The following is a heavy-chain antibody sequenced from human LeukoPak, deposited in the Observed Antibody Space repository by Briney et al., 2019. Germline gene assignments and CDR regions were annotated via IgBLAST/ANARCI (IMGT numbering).Heavy chain of an antibody. CDR2: IYTSGST. CDR1: GGSFSGYY. Sequence: SETLSLTCAVYGGSFSGYYWSWIRQPAGKGLEWIGRIYTSGSTNYNPSLKSRVTMSVDTSKNQFSLKLSSVTAADTAVYYCARDQSELLYFEQQLVGEGWFDPWGQGTLVTVSS. V-gene: IGHV4-4*07. J-gene: IGHJ5*02. CDR3: ARDQSELLYFEQQLVGEGWFDP. D-gene: IGHD6-13*01.